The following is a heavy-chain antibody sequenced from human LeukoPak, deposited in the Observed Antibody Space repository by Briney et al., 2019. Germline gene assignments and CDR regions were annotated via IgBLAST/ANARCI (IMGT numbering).Heavy chain of an antibody. Sequence: ASVKVSCKTSVYTFTGYGFTWVRQAPGQGLEWMGWISTYNGNTNFAQKLQGRVTMTTDTSTSTAYMELRSLRSDDTAVYYCARDRGYFTNAVCPADYWGQGTLVTVSS. CDR3: ARDRGYFTNAVCPADY. D-gene: IGHD2-8*01. CDR1: VYTFTGYG. J-gene: IGHJ4*02. V-gene: IGHV1-18*01. CDR2: ISTYNGNT.